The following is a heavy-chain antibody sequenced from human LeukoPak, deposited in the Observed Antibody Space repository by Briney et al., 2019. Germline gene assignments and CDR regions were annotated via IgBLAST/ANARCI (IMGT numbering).Heavy chain of an antibody. Sequence: PGGSLRLSCAASGFTFSSYAMHWVRQAPDKGLEWVAVISYDGSNKYYADSVKGRFTISRDNSKNTLYLQMNSLRAEDTAVYYCARGDNWNELGAFDLWAQRTMVTVSS. CDR3: ARGDNWNELGAFDL. D-gene: IGHD1-20*01. V-gene: IGHV3-30-3*01. CDR2: ISYDGSNK. CDR1: GFTFSSYA. J-gene: IGHJ3*01.